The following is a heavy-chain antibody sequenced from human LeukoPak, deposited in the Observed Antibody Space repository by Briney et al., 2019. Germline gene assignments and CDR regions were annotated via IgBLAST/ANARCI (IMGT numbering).Heavy chain of an antibody. D-gene: IGHD2-15*01. Sequence: SETLSLTCTVSGGSITNYNWNWIRQPPGKGLEWIGYISDSGSTNYNPSLQSRVTISVDTSKNQFSLKLSSVTASDTAVYYCARRRVGDLTVGSDIWFDPWGQGALVTVSS. CDR2: ISDSGST. V-gene: IGHV4-59*08. CDR1: GGSITNYN. CDR3: ARRRVGDLTVGSDIWFDP. J-gene: IGHJ5*02.